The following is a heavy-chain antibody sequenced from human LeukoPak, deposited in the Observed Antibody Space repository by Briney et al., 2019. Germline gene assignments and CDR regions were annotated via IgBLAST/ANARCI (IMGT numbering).Heavy chain of an antibody. J-gene: IGHJ4*02. D-gene: IGHD2-15*01. CDR2: ISGSGGSA. CDR3: ARGGGSPHRADY. Sequence: GGSLRLSCAASGFTFSSYAMSWVRQAPGKGLECVSAISGSGGSAYYADSVKGRFTISRDNSKNTLYLQMNSLRAEDTAVYYCARGGGSPHRADYWGQGTLVTVSS. CDR1: GFTFSSYA. V-gene: IGHV3-23*01.